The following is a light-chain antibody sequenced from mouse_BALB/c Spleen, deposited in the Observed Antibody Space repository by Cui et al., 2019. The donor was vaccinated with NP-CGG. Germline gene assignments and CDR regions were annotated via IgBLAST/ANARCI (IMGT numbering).Light chain of an antibody. J-gene: IGLJ1*01. CDR3: ALWYSNHWV. CDR2: GTN. V-gene: IGLV1*01. CDR1: TGAVTTSNY. Sequence: QAVMQQAALPTTSPGETVTLTCRSSTGAVTTSNYANWVQEKPDHLFTGLIGGTNNRVPGVPARFSGSLIGDKAALTITGAQTEDEAIYFCALWYSNHWVFGGGTKLTVL.